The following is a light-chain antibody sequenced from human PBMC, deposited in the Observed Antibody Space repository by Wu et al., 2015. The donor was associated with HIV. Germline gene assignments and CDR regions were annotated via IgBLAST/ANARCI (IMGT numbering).Light chain of an antibody. V-gene: IGKV3-15*01. Sequence: EIVMTQSPATLSVSPGQRVTLSCRASQTIANKLAWYQQRPGQGPRLLIYETSTRATGIPARFSGRGFGTEFTLTISDMQSEDFAVYYCQQYKNWPPFTFGQGTRL. CDR2: ETS. J-gene: IGKJ5*01. CDR3: QQYKNWPPFT. CDR1: QTIANK.